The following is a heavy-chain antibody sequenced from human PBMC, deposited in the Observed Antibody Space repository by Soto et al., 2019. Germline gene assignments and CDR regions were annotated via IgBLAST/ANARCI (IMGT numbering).Heavy chain of an antibody. J-gene: IGHJ6*02. Sequence: GASVTVSCKASGYTFTSYYMHWVRQAPGQGLEWMGIINPSGGSTSYAQKFQGRVTMTRDTSTSTAYMELSRLRSDDTAVYYCARVASSTSPYYYYGMDVWGQGTTVTVSS. V-gene: IGHV1-46*01. D-gene: IGHD2-2*01. CDR2: INPSGGST. CDR3: ARVASSTSPYYYYGMDV. CDR1: GYTFTSYY.